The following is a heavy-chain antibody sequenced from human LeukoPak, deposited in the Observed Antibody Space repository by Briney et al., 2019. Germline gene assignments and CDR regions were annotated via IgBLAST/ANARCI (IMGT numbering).Heavy chain of an antibody. CDR2: FDPEDGET. J-gene: IGHJ6*03. D-gene: IGHD2-8*01. CDR1: GGTFSSYA. CDR3: ARVLGQRYALYNYYMDA. Sequence: ASVKVSCKASGGTFSSYAISRVRQAPGKGLEWMGGFDPEDGETIYAQKFQGRVTMTEDTSTDTAYMELSSLTSEDTAVYFCARVLGQRYALYNYYMDAWGKGTTVTVSS. V-gene: IGHV1-24*01.